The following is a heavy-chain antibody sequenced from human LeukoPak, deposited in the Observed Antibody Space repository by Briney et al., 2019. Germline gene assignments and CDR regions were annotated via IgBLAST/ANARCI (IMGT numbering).Heavy chain of an antibody. J-gene: IGHJ4*02. CDR2: IYYSGST. Sequence: SETLSLTCTVSGGSISSSSYYWGWIRQPPGKGLEWIGSIYYSGSTYYNPSLKSRVTMSVDTSKNQFSLKLSSVTAADTAVYYCARDNNYYGSGSYHDYWGQGTLVTVSS. CDR1: GGSISSSSYY. CDR3: ARDNNYYGSGSYHDY. D-gene: IGHD3-10*01. V-gene: IGHV4-39*07.